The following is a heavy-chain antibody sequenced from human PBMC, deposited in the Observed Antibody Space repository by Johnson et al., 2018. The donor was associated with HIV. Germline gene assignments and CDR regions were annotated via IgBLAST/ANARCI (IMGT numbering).Heavy chain of an antibody. V-gene: IGHV3-7*03. D-gene: IGHD2-8*01. Sequence: VQLVESGGGLIQPGGSLRLSCAGSGFTVSSNYMSWVRQASGKGLEWVANIKQDGSEKYYVDSLKGRFTISRDNARNSLYLQMNSLRAEDTALYYCARATWSDDAFDIWGQGTMVTVSS. CDR2: IKQDGSEK. J-gene: IGHJ3*02. CDR3: ARATWSDDAFDI. CDR1: GFTVSSNY.